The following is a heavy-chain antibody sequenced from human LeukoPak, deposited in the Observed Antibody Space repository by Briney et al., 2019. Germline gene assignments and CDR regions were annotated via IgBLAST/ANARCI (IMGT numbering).Heavy chain of an antibody. CDR2: ISYDGSNK. CDR3: ANGPSGSGSPFPPRY. V-gene: IGHV3-30*04. D-gene: IGHD3-10*01. Sequence: GGSLRLSCAASGFTFSSYAMHWVRQAPGKGLEWVAVISYDGSNKYYADSVKGRFTISRDNSKNTLYLQMNSLRAEDTAVYYCANGPSGSGSPFPPRYWGQGTLVTVSS. CDR1: GFTFSSYA. J-gene: IGHJ4*02.